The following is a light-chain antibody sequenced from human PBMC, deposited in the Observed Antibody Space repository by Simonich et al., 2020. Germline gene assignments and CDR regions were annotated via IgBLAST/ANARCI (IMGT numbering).Light chain of an antibody. CDR1: QGVSSSY. CDR2: GAP. V-gene: IGKV3D-15*01. J-gene: IGKJ4*01. Sequence: EIVLTQSPGTLSLSPGERATLSCRASQGVSSSYLACYQQKPGQAPRLLIYGAPTRATGIPARFSGSGSGQEFTLTISSLQSEDFAVYYWQQYNNWPPLTCGGGTKVEIK. CDR3: QQYNNWPPLT.